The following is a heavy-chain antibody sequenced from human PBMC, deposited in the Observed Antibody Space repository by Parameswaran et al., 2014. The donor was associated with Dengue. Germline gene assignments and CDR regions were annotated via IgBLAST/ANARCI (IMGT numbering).Heavy chain of an antibody. Sequence: ESLKISCAVYGGSFSGYYWSWIRQPPGKGLEWIGEINHSGSTNYNPSLKSRVTISVDTSKNQFSLKLSSVTAADTAVYYCARTTYYDFWSGYSYYFDYWGQGTLVTVSS. CDR2: INHSGST. D-gene: IGHD3-3*01. J-gene: IGHJ4*02. CDR1: GGSFSGYY. V-gene: IGHV4-34*01. CDR3: ARTTYYDFWSGYSYYFDY.